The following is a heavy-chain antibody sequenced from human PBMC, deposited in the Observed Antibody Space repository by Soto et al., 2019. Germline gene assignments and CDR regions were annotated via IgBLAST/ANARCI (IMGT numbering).Heavy chain of an antibody. J-gene: IGHJ5*02. CDR3: VRDGTKTLRDWFDP. V-gene: IGHV4-4*07. CDR1: GASISGFY. D-gene: IGHD1-1*01. CDR2: MYATGTT. Sequence: SETLSLTCTVSGASISGFYWSWIRKSAGKGLEWIGRMYATGTTDYNPSLKSRVMMSVDTSKKQFSLNLRSVTAADTAVYYCVRDGTKTLRDWFDPWGQGISVTVSS.